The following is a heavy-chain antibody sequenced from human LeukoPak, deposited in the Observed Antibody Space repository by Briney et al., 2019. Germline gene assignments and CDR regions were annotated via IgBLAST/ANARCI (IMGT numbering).Heavy chain of an antibody. Sequence: GGSLRLSCAASGFTFHNNGMNWVRQAPGKGLEWVSSISSSSSYIYYADSVKGRFTISRDNAKNSLYLQMNSLRAEDTAVYYCARYYDILTGRGMDVWGQGTTVTVSS. V-gene: IGHV3-21*01. CDR2: ISSSSSYI. CDR1: GFTFHNNG. D-gene: IGHD3-9*01. J-gene: IGHJ6*02. CDR3: ARYYDILTGRGMDV.